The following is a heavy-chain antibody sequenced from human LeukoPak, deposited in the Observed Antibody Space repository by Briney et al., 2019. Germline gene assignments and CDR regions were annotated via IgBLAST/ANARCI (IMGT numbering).Heavy chain of an antibody. D-gene: IGHD2-21*02. CDR1: GLTFSRDW. V-gene: IGHV3-7*01. CDR3: AKGDSHYYYYMDV. Sequence: GGSLRLSCEASGLTFSRDWMGWVRQAPGKGLEWVANIRQDGGETYYGDSVKGRFIISRDNAKNSLFLQMNSLRAEDTAVYNCAKGDSHYYYYMDVWGKGTTVTVSS. CDR2: IRQDGGET. J-gene: IGHJ6*03.